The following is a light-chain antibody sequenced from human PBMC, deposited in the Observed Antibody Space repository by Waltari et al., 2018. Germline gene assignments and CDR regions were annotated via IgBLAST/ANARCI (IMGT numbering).Light chain of an antibody. CDR2: GRN. J-gene: IGLJ1*01. CDR3: NSRDGGGTHMGNV. CDR1: TLRNFY. V-gene: IGLV3-19*01. Sequence: SSELTQDPAVSVALGQTVTITCQGDTLRNFYATWYQQKPGKAPVIVIYGRNKRPSGIPDRFSASSSGITASLTISGAQAEDEADYYCNSRDGGGTHMGNVFGPGTKVTVL.